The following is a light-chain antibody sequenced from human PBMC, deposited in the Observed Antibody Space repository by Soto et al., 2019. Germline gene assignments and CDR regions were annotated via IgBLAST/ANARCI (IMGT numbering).Light chain of an antibody. V-gene: IGKV3-15*01. J-gene: IGKJ1*01. CDR2: GPS. CDR1: QSVSSN. Sequence: EIVMTQSPATLSVSPGERATLSCRASQSVSSNLAWYQQKPGQAPRLLIYGPSTRATGIPARLTGSGSGTAFTLTISSLQSEDFAVYYCQQYNNWPPWTFCQGTKVEIK. CDR3: QQYNNWPPWT.